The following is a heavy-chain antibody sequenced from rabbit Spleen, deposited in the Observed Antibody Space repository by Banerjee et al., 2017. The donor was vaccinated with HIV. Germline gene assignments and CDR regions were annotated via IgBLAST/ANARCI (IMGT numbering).Heavy chain of an antibody. J-gene: IGHJ6*01. Sequence: QSLEESGGGLVQPEGSLTLTCTTSGFSFNSNDYMCWVRQAPGKGLEWIACIYAGSSGSTYSATWAKGRFTISKTSSTTVTLQMTSLTAADTATYFCARDTGSSFSSYGMDLWGQGTLVTVS. D-gene: IGHD8-1*01. CDR2: IYAGSSGST. CDR3: ARDTGSSFSSYGMDL. V-gene: IGHV1S40*01. CDR1: GFSFNSNDY.